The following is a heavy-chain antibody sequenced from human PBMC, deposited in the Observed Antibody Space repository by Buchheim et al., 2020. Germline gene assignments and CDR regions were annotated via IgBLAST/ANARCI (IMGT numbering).Heavy chain of an antibody. CDR2: ISSSGSTI. CDR3: AREGYCTSPSCYRAYYYYGLDV. D-gene: IGHD2-2*01. V-gene: IGHV3-48*03. J-gene: IGHJ6*02. Sequence: EVQLVESGGGLVQPGGSLRLSCAASGFTSSGYEMNWVRQAPGKGLEWVSYISSSGSTIYYADSVKGRFTISRDNAKNSLYLQMNSLRAEDTALYFCAREGYCTSPSCYRAYYYYGLDVWGQGTT. CDR1: GFTSSGYE.